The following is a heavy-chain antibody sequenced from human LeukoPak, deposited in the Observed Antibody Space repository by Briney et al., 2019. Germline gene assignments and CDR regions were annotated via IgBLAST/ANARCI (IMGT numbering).Heavy chain of an antibody. Sequence: ASVKVSCKVSGYTLTELSMHWVRQAPGKGLEWMGGFDPEDGETIYAQKFQGRVTMTEDTSTSTAYMELRSLRSDDTAVYYCARGAYCSSTSCPDAFDIWGQGTMVTVSS. CDR3: ARGAYCSSTSCPDAFDI. CDR2: FDPEDGET. CDR1: GYTLTELS. V-gene: IGHV1-24*01. J-gene: IGHJ3*02. D-gene: IGHD2-2*01.